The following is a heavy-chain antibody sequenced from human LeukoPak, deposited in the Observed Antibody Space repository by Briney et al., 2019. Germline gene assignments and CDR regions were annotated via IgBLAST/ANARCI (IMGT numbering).Heavy chain of an antibody. CDR3: ARDLGYGDYGDWFDP. CDR2: IYHSGST. D-gene: IGHD4-17*01. J-gene: IGHJ5*02. V-gene: IGHV4-38-2*02. Sequence: SETLSLTCTVSGYSISSGYYWGWIRQPPGKGLEWIGSIYHSGSTYYNPSLKSRATISVDTSKNQFSLKLSSVTAADTAVYYCARDLGYGDYGDWFDPWGQGTLVTVSS. CDR1: GYSISSGYY.